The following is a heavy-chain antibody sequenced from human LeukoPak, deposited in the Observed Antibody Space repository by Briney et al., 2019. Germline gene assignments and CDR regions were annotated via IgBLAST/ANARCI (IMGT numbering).Heavy chain of an antibody. Sequence: ASVKVSCKASGYTFTDYYIHWVRRAPGQGLEWMGWINPSSGGTKFAQKFQGRVAMTRDTSISTAYMELSSLRSEDTAVYYCAREGYCSGGSCYYFDYWGQGTLVTVSS. CDR2: INPSSGGT. D-gene: IGHD2-15*01. CDR3: AREGYCSGGSCYYFDY. CDR1: GYTFTDYY. J-gene: IGHJ4*02. V-gene: IGHV1-2*02.